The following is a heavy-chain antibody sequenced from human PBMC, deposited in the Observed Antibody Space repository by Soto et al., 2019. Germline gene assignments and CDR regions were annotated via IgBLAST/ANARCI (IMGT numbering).Heavy chain of an antibody. CDR1: GFTFSIYS. CDR2: ISSSTNTI. V-gene: IGHV3-48*02. CDR3: ARSEPP. J-gene: IGHJ5*02. Sequence: EVQLLESGGGLVQPGGSLRLSCAASGFTFSIYSMNWVRQAPGKGLEWLSYISSSTNTIYYADSVKGRFTISRDNAKNSLYLQMNSLRDEDTAVYYCARSEPPWCQGTMVTVSS.